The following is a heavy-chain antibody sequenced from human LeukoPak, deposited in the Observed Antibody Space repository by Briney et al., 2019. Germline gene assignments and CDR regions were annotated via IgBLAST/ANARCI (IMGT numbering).Heavy chain of an antibody. Sequence: GGPLRLSCAASGFTFSSYGMHWVRQAPGKGLEWVAFIRYDGSNKYYADSVKGRFTISRDNSKNTLYLQMNSLRAEDTAVYYCAKNLRDSSGYYPNTRSDYWGQGTLVTVSS. J-gene: IGHJ4*02. CDR2: IRYDGSNK. CDR3: AKNLRDSSGYYPNTRSDY. CDR1: GFTFSSYG. D-gene: IGHD3-22*01. V-gene: IGHV3-30*02.